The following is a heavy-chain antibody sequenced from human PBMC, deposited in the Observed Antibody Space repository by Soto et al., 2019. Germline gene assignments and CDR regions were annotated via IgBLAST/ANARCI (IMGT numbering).Heavy chain of an antibody. V-gene: IGHV3-33*01. CDR2: IYYDGSNR. D-gene: IGHD2-8*01. CDR3: ARAFCTNGVCYYFFDY. Sequence: GGSLRLSCAASGFTFGTYAMHWVRQAPGKGLEWVSVIYYDGSNRYYGDAVKGRFTISRDNSKSTLYLQMSSLRAEDTAVYYCARAFCTNGVCYYFFDYWGHGSLVTVSS. J-gene: IGHJ4*01. CDR1: GFTFGTYA.